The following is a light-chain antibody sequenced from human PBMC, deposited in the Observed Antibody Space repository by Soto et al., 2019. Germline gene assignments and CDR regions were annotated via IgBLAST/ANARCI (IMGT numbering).Light chain of an antibody. V-gene: IGLV2-23*02. CDR2: EVS. Sequence: QSALTQPASVSGSPGQSITISCTGTSSDVGSYNLVSWYQQHPGKAPKLMIYEVSKRPSGVSNRFSGSKSGNTASLTISGLQAEDEADYYCCSYAGSSTYAFGTGTKVNVL. CDR1: SSDVGSYNL. J-gene: IGLJ1*01. CDR3: CSYAGSSTYA.